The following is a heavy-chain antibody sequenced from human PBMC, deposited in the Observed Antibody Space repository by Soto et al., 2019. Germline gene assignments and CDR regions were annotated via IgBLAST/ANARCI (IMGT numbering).Heavy chain of an antibody. CDR1: GFTFSTYA. CDR2: INAGNGNT. J-gene: IGHJ5*02. V-gene: IGHV1-3*01. Sequence: QVQLVQSGSEVKRPGASVKVSCKASGFTFSTYAMHWVRQAPGQSLEWMGWINAGNGNTRYSQKFQDRVTLTRDTSASTAYMELSSLTSADTTVYYCARDSAQLRVCWFDPWGQGTPVTVSA. CDR3: ARDSAQLRVCWFDP. D-gene: IGHD6-13*01.